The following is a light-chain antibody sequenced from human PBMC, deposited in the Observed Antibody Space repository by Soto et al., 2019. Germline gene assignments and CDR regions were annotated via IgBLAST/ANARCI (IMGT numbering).Light chain of an antibody. CDR2: DAS. CDR1: QNIRSR. CDR3: QQYHSYWT. V-gene: IGKV1-5*01. Sequence: DCQMTQSPSTLSASVGDRVTITCRASQNIRSRLAWFQQKPGKAPKLLIYDASSLESGVPQRLSGSGSGTEFTLTISSLQTDDFPTYYCQQYHSYWTFGQGTKVDIK. J-gene: IGKJ1*01.